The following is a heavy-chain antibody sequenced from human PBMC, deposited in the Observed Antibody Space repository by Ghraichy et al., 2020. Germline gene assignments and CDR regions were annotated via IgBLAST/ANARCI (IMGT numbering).Heavy chain of an antibody. Sequence: GSLRLSCAASGFTFSSYAMSWVRQAPGKGLEWVSAISGSGGSTYYADSVKGRFTISRDNSKNTLYLQMNSLRAEDTAVYYCAKSRSYPNWFDPWGQGTLVTVSS. J-gene: IGHJ5*02. CDR2: ISGSGGST. D-gene: IGHD1-26*01. V-gene: IGHV3-23*01. CDR1: GFTFSSYA. CDR3: AKSRSYPNWFDP.